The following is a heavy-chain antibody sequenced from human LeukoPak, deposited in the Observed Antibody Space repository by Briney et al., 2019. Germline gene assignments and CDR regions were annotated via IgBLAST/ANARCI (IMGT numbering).Heavy chain of an antibody. Sequence: ASVKVSCKASGYTFTGYYMHWVRQAPGQGLEWMGWINPNSGGTNYAQKFQGRVTMTRDTSISTAYMELSRLRSDDTAVYYCARDGDIVATGIFEYWGQGTLVTVSS. CDR3: ARDGDIVATGIFEY. J-gene: IGHJ4*02. CDR2: INPNSGGT. CDR1: GYTFTGYY. V-gene: IGHV1-2*02. D-gene: IGHD5-12*01.